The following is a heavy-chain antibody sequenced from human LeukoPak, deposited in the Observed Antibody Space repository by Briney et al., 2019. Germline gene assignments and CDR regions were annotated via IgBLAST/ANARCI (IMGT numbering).Heavy chain of an antibody. D-gene: IGHD1-26*01. Sequence: SETLSLTCAVSGGSFTGYVWNWIRQPPGKGPEWIGEINHSGSTNSNPSLKSRVTISVDTSKNQFSLKLSSVTAADTALYYCATSNSGSYRYGMDVWGQGTTVTVSS. CDR3: ATSNSGSYRYGMDV. CDR2: INHSGST. CDR1: GGSFTGYV. J-gene: IGHJ6*02. V-gene: IGHV4-34*01.